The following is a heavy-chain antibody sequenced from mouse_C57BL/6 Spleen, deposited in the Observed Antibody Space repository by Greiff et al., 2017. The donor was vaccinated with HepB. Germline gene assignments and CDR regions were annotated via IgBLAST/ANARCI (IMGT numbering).Heavy chain of an antibody. Sequence: EVQLQQSGPVLVKPGASVKMSCKASGYTFTDYYMNWVKQSHGKSLEWIGVINPYNGGTSYNQKFKGKATLTVDKSSSTAYMELNSLTSEDSAVYCCARGGDYDAMDYWGQGTSVTVSS. J-gene: IGHJ4*01. CDR1: GYTFTDYY. V-gene: IGHV1-19*01. CDR3: ARGGDYDAMDY. CDR2: INPYNGGT.